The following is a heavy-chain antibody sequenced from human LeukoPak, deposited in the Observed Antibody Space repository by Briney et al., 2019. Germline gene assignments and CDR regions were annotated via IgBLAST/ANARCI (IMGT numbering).Heavy chain of an antibody. CDR3: AREYGDFDY. J-gene: IGHJ4*02. CDR2: IDASGRT. V-gene: IGHV4-4*07. Sequence: SETLSLTCTVSGGSISSYYWSWIRQPAGKGLEWIGRIDASGRTNYNPSLKSRVTTSVDTSKKQFSLKVNSVTAADTAVYYCAREYGDFDYWGQGTLVTVSS. CDR1: GGSISSYY. D-gene: IGHD4-17*01.